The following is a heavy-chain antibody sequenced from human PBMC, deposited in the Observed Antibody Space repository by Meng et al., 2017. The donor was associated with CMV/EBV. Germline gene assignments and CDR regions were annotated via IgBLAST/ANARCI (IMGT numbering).Heavy chain of an antibody. V-gene: IGHV3-7*01. CDR2: IKQDGSEK. Sequence: GESLKISCAASGFTFSSYWMSWVRQAPGKGLEWVANIKQDGSEKYYVDSVKGRFTISRDNAKNSLYLQMNSLRAEDTAVYYCASRSYFYYYYGMDVWGQGTTVTVSS. CDR3: ASRSYFYYYYGMDV. CDR1: GFTFSSYW. J-gene: IGHJ6*02. D-gene: IGHD1-26*01.